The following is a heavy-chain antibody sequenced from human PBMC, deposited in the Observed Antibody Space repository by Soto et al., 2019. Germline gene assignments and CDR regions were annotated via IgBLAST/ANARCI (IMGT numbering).Heavy chain of an antibody. D-gene: IGHD2-15*01. CDR3: AKARGVVAATFDY. CDR1: GFTFSSHT. J-gene: IGHJ4*02. Sequence: PGGTQRLSCSVAGFTFSSHTMSWVRQAPGKGLEWVPAISGSGGSTYYADSVRGRFTISRDNSKSTLYLQKNSLRAEDTAVYYCAKARGVVAATFDYWGQGTLVTVSS. V-gene: IGHV3-23*01. CDR2: ISGSGGST.